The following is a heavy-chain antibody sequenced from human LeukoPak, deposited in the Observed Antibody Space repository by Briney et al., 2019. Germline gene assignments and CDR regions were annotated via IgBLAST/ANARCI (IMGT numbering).Heavy chain of an antibody. D-gene: IGHD2-2*01. Sequence: ASVKVSCKVSGYTLTELSMHWVRQAPGKGLEWMGGFDPEDGETIYAQKFQGRFTMTEDTSTDTAYMELSSLRSEDTAVYYCATDREYQLLRGIDPWGQGTLVTVSS. CDR2: FDPEDGET. V-gene: IGHV1-24*01. J-gene: IGHJ5*02. CDR1: GYTLTELS. CDR3: ATDREYQLLRGIDP.